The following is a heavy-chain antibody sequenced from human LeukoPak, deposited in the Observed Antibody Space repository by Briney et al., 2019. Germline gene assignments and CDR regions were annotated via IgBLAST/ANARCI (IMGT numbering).Heavy chain of an antibody. J-gene: IGHJ4*02. Sequence: PSETLSLTCTVSGGSLSSSSYYCGWIRQPPRKGLEWIGSIYYSGSTYYNPSLKSRVTISVDTSKNQFSLKLSSVTAADTAVYYCARMYGGNSKGDYWGQGTLVTVSS. CDR3: ARMYGGNSKGDY. D-gene: IGHD4-23*01. CDR1: GGSLSSSSYY. V-gene: IGHV4-39*01. CDR2: IYYSGST.